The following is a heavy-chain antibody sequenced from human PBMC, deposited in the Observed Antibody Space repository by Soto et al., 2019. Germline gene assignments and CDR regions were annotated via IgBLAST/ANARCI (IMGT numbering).Heavy chain of an antibody. J-gene: IGHJ6*03. CDR3: ARDRTHLMYYHASGSFRSRGYYMDV. CDR1: GYTFTGYY. CDR2: INPNSGGT. V-gene: IGHV1-2*04. Sequence: GASVKVSCKASGYTFTGYYMHWVRQAPGQGLEWMGWINPNSGGTNYAQKFQGWVTMTRDTSISTAYMELSRLRSDDTAVYYCARDRTHLMYYHASGSFRSRGYYMDVWGKGTTVTVSS. D-gene: IGHD3-10*01.